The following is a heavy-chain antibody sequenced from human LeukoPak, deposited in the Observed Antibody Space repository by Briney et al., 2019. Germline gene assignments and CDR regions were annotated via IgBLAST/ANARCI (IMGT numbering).Heavy chain of an antibody. D-gene: IGHD2-15*01. CDR1: GGTFSSYA. J-gene: IGHJ5*02. CDR3: ASWGGQLGYCSGGSCENWFDP. Sequence: SVKVSCKASGGTFSSYAISWVRQAPGQGLEWMGGIIPIFGTANYAQKFQGRVTITADESTSTAYMELSSLRSEGTAVYYCASWGGQLGYCSGGSCENWFDPWGQGTLVTVSS. V-gene: IGHV1-69*13. CDR2: IIPIFGTA.